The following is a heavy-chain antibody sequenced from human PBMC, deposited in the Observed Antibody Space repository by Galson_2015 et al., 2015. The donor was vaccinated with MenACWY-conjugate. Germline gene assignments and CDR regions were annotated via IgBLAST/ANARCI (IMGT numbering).Heavy chain of an antibody. D-gene: IGHD5-18*01. CDR3: ATTYSSPGYYYYMDV. V-gene: IGHV3-23*01. CDR1: GFTFNTYT. J-gene: IGHJ6*03. CDR2: ISGSGGNT. Sequence: SLRLSCAAFGFTFNTYTMNWVRQAPGKGLEWVSAISGSGGNTYYADSVKGRFTISRDNSKNTLYLQINSLRAEDTAVYYCATTYSSPGYYYYMDVWGRGTAVTVSS.